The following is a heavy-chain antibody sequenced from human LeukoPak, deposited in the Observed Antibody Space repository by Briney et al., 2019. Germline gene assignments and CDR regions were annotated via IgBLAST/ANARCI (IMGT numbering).Heavy chain of an antibody. D-gene: IGHD3-10*01. CDR2: INHSGST. CDR1: GFTFSNAW. V-gene: IGHV4-34*01. Sequence: PGGSLRLSCAASGFTFSNAWMNWIRQPPGKGLEWIGEINHSGSTNYNPSLKSRVTISVDTSKNQFSLKLSSVTAADTAVYYCAREDGSYYRYYFDYWGQGTLVTVSS. J-gene: IGHJ4*02. CDR3: AREDGSYYRYYFDY.